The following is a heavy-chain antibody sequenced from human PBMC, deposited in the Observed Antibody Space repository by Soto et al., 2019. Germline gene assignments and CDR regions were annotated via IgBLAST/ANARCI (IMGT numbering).Heavy chain of an antibody. D-gene: IGHD2-21*02. V-gene: IGHV3-15*01. Sequence: PGGSLRLSCAASGFTFSNAWMSWVRQAPGKGLEWVGRIKSKTDGGTTDYAAPVKGRFTISRDDSKNTLYLQMNSLKTEDTAVYYCTTDLILAQTGGYSYYYYGMDVWGQGTTVTVSS. CDR3: TTDLILAQTGGYSYYYYGMDV. CDR1: GFTFSNAW. CDR2: IKSKTDGGTT. J-gene: IGHJ6*02.